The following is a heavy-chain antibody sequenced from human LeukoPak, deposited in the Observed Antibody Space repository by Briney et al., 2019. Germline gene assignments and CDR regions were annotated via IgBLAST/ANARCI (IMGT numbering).Heavy chain of an antibody. Sequence: PGGALRLSCAASGFTFSKAWMSWVRQARGKGREWVGRIKSNTDGGTTDYAAPVKGRFTISRDDSKNTLYLQMNSLKTEDTAVYYCTTALGPVGYWGQGTLVTVSS. CDR3: TTALGPVGY. CDR1: GFTFSKAW. D-gene: IGHD1-26*01. CDR2: IKSNTDGGTT. J-gene: IGHJ4*02. V-gene: IGHV3-15*01.